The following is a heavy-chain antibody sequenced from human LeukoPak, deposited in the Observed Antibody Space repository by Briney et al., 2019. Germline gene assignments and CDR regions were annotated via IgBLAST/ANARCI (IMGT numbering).Heavy chain of an antibody. CDR3: VKGSYYYYYMDV. D-gene: IGHD3-10*01. J-gene: IGHJ6*03. CDR1: GFTFSSYG. Sequence: GGSLRLSCAASGFTFSSYGMHWVRQAPGKGLEWVAFIRYDGSNKYYADSVKGRFTISRDNSKNTLYLQMNSLRAEDTAVYYCVKGSYYYYYMDVWGKGTTVTISS. V-gene: IGHV3-30*02. CDR2: IRYDGSNK.